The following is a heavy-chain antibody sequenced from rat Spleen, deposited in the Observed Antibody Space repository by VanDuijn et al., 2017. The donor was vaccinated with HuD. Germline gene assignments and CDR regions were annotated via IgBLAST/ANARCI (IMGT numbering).Heavy chain of an antibody. J-gene: IGHJ1*01. CDR2: IWGNGDT. V-gene: IGHV2-13*01. CDR3: TRDSNNNYGAYWYFDF. Sequence: QVQLKESGPGLVQPSQTLSLICTVSGFSLNNYGVIWVRQPPGEGLEWMGIIWGNGDTNYNSALKSRLSISRDTSKNQVLLKMNSLLTDDTGTYYCTRDSNNNYGAYWYFDFWGPGTMVTVSS. CDR1: GFSLNNYG. D-gene: IGHD1-10*01.